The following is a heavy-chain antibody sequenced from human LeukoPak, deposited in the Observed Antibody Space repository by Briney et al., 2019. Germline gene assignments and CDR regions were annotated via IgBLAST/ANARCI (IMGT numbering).Heavy chain of an antibody. J-gene: IGHJ4*02. CDR1: GFTFSSYG. CDR3: AKGTYYYDSSGSYGYY. D-gene: IGHD3-22*01. CDR2: IRYDGSNK. V-gene: IGHV3-30*02. Sequence: PGGSLRLSCAASGFTFSSYGMHWVRQAPGKGLEWVAFIRYDGSNKYYADSVKGRFTISRDNSKKTVYLQMNSLRAEDTAVYYCAKGTYYYDSSGSYGYYWGQGTLVIVSS.